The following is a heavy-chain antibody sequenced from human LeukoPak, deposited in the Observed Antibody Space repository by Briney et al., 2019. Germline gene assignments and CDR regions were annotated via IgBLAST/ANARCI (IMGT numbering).Heavy chain of an antibody. Sequence: ASVKVSCKASGYTFTSYDINWVRHATGQGLEWMGWMKPNSGNTGYAQKFQGRVTMTRDTSISTDYMELSSLRSEDTAVYYCARGADYSSTSCYLGAFDIWSEGTMVTVSS. CDR1: GYTFTSYD. D-gene: IGHD2-2*01. CDR3: ARGADYSSTSCYLGAFDI. V-gene: IGHV1-8*01. J-gene: IGHJ3*02. CDR2: MKPNSGNT.